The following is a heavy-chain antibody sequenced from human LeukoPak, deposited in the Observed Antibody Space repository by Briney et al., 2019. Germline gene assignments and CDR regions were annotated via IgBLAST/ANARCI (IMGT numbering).Heavy chain of an antibody. CDR3: AKDPIIAAAVQAGDY. V-gene: IGHV3-23*01. Sequence: GGSLRLSCAASGFTFSSYAMSWVRQAPGKGLEWASAISGSGGSTYYADSVKGRFTISRDNSKNTLYLQMNSLRAEDTAVYYCAKDPIIAAAVQAGDYWGQGTLVTVSS. J-gene: IGHJ4*02. D-gene: IGHD6-13*01. CDR1: GFTFSSYA. CDR2: ISGSGGST.